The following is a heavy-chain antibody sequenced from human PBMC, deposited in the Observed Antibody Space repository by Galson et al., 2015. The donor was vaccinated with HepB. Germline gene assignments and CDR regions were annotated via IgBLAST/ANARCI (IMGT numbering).Heavy chain of an antibody. V-gene: IGHV5-51*01. CDR3: AKGGLFGYQLLGY. D-gene: IGHD3-3*01. CDR1: GYNFATYW. J-gene: IGHJ4*02. CDR2: IYPADSDT. Sequence: QSGAEVKKPGESLRISCKGSGYNFATYWIGWVRQMPGKGLEWMGIIYPADSDTRYSPSFQGQVTISVDKSISTAYLQWSSLKASDTAIYYCAKGGLFGYQLLGYWGQGTLVTVSS.